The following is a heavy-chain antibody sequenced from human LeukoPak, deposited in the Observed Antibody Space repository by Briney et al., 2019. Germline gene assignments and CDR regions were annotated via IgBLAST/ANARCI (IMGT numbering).Heavy chain of an antibody. Sequence: SETLSLTCTVSGGSISTYYWSWIRQPPGKGLEWIGYIYYSGNTNYNPSLKNRVTISVDSSKNQFSLKLSSVTAADTAVYYCARAQVETFDIWGQGTMVTVSS. CDR3: ARAQVETFDI. V-gene: IGHV4-59*12. D-gene: IGHD2-2*01. CDR1: GGSISTYY. J-gene: IGHJ3*02. CDR2: IYYSGNT.